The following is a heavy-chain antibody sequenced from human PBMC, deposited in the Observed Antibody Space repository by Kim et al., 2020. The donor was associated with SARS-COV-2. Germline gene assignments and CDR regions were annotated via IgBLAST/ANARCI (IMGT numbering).Heavy chain of an antibody. Sequence: PSLKSRVTISVNTSKNQFSLKLSSVAAADTAVYYWASGPRRFWSGPRMDVWGQGTTVTVSS. D-gene: IGHD3-3*01. J-gene: IGHJ6*02. CDR3: ASGPRRFWSGPRMDV. V-gene: IGHV4-34*01.